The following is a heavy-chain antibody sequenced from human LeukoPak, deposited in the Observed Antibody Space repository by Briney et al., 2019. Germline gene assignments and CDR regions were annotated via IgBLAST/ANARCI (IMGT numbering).Heavy chain of an antibody. D-gene: IGHD6-19*01. CDR1: GFTFDDYG. Sequence: GSLRLSCAASGFTFDDYGMSWVRQAPGKGLEWVSGINWNGGSTGYADSVKGRFTISRDNAKKSLYLQMNSLRAEDTALYYCVRWYSSGWYGDHWGQGTLVTVSS. CDR2: INWNGGST. V-gene: IGHV3-20*04. CDR3: VRWYSSGWYGDH. J-gene: IGHJ4*02.